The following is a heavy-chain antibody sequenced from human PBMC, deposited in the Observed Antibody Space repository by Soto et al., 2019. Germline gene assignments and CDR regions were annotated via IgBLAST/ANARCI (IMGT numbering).Heavy chain of an antibody. CDR2: ISGSGCST. D-gene: IGHD2-15*01. CDR1: GFTFSSYA. V-gene: IGHV3-23*01. Sequence: GVSLRLSCAASGFTFSSYAMSWVRQAPGKGLEWVSAISGSGCSTYYADSVKGRFTISRDNSKNTLYLQMNSLRAEDTAVYYCAKDGGYCSGGSCLYYYYYYGMDVWGQGTTVTVSS. CDR3: AKDGGYCSGGSCLYYYYYYGMDV. J-gene: IGHJ6*02.